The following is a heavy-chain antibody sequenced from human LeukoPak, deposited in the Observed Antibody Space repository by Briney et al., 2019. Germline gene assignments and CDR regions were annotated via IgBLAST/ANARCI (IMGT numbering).Heavy chain of an antibody. Sequence: SETLSLICTVSGGSISSYYWSWIRQPPGKGLEWIGYIYYSGSTNYNPSLKSRVTISVDTSKNQFSLKLSSVTAADTAVYYCARGLYVTFDYWGQGTLVTVSS. V-gene: IGHV4-59*01. D-gene: IGHD3-16*01. CDR1: GGSISSYY. J-gene: IGHJ4*02. CDR3: ARGLYVTFDY. CDR2: IYYSGST.